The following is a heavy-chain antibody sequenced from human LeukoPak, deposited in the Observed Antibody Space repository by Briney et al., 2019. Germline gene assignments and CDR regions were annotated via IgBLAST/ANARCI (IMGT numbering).Heavy chain of an antibody. Sequence: GSLRLSCAASGFTFTSYAMSWVRQAPGKGLEWVSAISGSGGSTYHADSVKGRFTISRDNSKSTLYLQMNSLRAEDTAVYYCAKTSGSSGWCLDYWGQGTLVTVSS. CDR1: GFTFTSYA. J-gene: IGHJ4*02. D-gene: IGHD6-19*01. CDR3: AKTSGSSGWCLDY. CDR2: ISGSGGST. V-gene: IGHV3-23*01.